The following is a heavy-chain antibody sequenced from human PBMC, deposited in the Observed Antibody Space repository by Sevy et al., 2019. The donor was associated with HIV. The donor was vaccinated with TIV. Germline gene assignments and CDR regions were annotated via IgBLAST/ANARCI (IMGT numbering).Heavy chain of an antibody. CDR3: ARQMIAAGGGEIDY. CDR2: IYYSGIT. D-gene: IGHD6-13*01. Sequence: SDTLSLTCTVSGGSISSGDYYWSWIRQPPGKGLEWIGYIYYSGITYYNPSLKSRVTISVDTSKNQFSLNLSSVTAADTAVYYCARQMIAAGGGEIDYWGQGTLVTVSS. J-gene: IGHJ4*02. CDR1: GGSISSGDYY. V-gene: IGHV4-30-4*02.